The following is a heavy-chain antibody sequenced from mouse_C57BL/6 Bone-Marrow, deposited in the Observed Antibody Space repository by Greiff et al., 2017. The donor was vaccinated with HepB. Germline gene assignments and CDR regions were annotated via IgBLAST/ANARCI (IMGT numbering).Heavy chain of an antibody. CDR2: ISDGGSYT. J-gene: IGHJ1*03. V-gene: IGHV5-4*03. Sequence: EVNLVESGGGLVKPGGSLKLSCAASGFTFSSYAMSWVRQTPEKRLEWVATISDGGSYTYYPDNVKGRFTISRDNAKNNLYLQMSHLKSEDTAMYNCARYIIVTTRGYLDVWGTGTTVTVSS. CDR1: GFTFSSYA. D-gene: IGHD2-5*01. CDR3: ARYIIVTTRGYLDV.